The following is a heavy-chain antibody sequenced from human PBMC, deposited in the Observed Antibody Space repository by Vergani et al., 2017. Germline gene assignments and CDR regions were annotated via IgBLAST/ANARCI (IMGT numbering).Heavy chain of an antibody. CDR3: ARGGPPGSSWGWFDP. D-gene: IGHD6-13*01. J-gene: IGHJ5*02. V-gene: IGHV3-21*01. Sequence: EVQLVESGGGLVKPGGSLRLSCAASGFTFSSYSMNWVRQAPGKGLEWVSSINSSRSYIYYADSVKGRFSISRDNAKNSLYLQMNSLGAEDTAVYYCARGGPPGSSWGWFDPWGQGTLVTVSS. CDR1: GFTFSSYS. CDR2: INSSRSYI.